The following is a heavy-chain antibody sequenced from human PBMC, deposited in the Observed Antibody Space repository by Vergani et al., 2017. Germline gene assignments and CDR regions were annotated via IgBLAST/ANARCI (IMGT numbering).Heavy chain of an antibody. CDR2: ISYDGSNK. J-gene: IGHJ4*02. CDR3: AKDLGLGFGESTTDY. CDR1: GFTFSSYG. V-gene: IGHV3-30*18. D-gene: IGHD3-10*01. Sequence: QVQLVESGGGVVQPGRSLRLSCAASGFTFSSYGMHWVRQAPGKGLEWVAVISYDGSNKYYADSVKGRFTISSDNSKNTLYLQMNSLRAEDTAVYYCAKDLGLGFGESTTDYWGQGTLVTVSS.